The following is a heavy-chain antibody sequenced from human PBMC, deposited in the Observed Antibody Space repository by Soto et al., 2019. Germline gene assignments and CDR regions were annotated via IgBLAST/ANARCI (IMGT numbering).Heavy chain of an antibody. D-gene: IGHD3-22*01. CDR1: GGSISTRSYY. CDR2: IYYSGGT. V-gene: IGHV4-39*01. J-gene: IGHJ4*02. Sequence: SETLSLTCTVSGGSISTRSYYWGWIRQPPGKGLEWIGSIYYSGGTYDNPSFKSRVTMSVDTPKNQFSLKLSSVTAADTAVYYCARLLYDRSGYYYFDYWGQGTLVTVSS. CDR3: ARLLYDRSGYYYFDY.